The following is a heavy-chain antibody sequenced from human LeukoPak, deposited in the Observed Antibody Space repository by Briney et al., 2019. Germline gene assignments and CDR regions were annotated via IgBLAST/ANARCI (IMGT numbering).Heavy chain of an antibody. CDR1: GYTFTGYG. J-gene: IGHJ5*02. Sequence: GASVKVSCKASGYTFTGYGISWVRQAPGQGLEWMGWISAYNGNTNYAQKLQGRVTMTTDTSTSTAYMELRSLRSDDTAVYYCARNLEYCSSTSCYINWFDPWGQGTLVTVSS. V-gene: IGHV1-18*01. D-gene: IGHD2-2*02. CDR3: ARNLEYCSSTSCYINWFDP. CDR2: ISAYNGNT.